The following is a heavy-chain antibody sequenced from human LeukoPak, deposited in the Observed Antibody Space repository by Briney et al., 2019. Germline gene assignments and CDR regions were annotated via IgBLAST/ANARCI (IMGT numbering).Heavy chain of an antibody. CDR3: ARRAGDC. Sequence: GGSLRLSCAASGLTFSDYWMHWVRQAPGKGLEWVANINQDGSEKNYVDSVKGRFTISRDNAKSPLYLQMNSLRAEDTAMYYCARRAGDCWGQGTLVTVSS. CDR1: GLTFSDYW. V-gene: IGHV3-7*01. J-gene: IGHJ4*02. CDR2: INQDGSEK.